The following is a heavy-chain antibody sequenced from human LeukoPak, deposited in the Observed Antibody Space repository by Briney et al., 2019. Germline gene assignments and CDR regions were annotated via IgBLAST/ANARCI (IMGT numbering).Heavy chain of an antibody. V-gene: IGHV4-59*08. J-gene: IGHJ5*02. CDR2: IYYSGST. D-gene: IGHD5-18*01. CDR3: ASSIAGYSYH. Sequence: SETLSLTCTVSGGSISSYYWSWIRQPPGKGLEWIGYIYYSGSTNYNPSLKSRVTISVDTSKNQFSLKLSSVTAADTAVYYCASSIAGYSYHWGQGTLVTVSS. CDR1: GGSISSYY.